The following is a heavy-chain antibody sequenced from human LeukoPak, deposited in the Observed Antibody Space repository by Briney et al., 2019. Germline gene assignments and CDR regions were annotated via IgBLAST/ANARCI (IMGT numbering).Heavy chain of an antibody. CDR3: ARGPTTDYFDY. Sequence: GGSLRLSCAASGFTFSSYWMHWVRQAPGKGLVWVSRINSDGTSTNYADSVKGRFTISRDNAKNTLYLQMNSLRAEDTAVYYCARGPTTDYFDYWGQGTLVTVSS. CDR1: GFTFSSYW. CDR2: INSDGTST. J-gene: IGHJ4*02. D-gene: IGHD4-11*01. V-gene: IGHV3-74*01.